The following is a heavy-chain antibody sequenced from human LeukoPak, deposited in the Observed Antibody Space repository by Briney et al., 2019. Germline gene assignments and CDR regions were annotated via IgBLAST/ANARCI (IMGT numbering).Heavy chain of an antibody. V-gene: IGHV4-34*01. CDR3: ARGNILTGYCFDF. CDR2: IHYTGAT. CDR1: GGSFSGYY. Sequence: SETLSLTCAVYGGSFSGYYWSWIRQPPGKGLEWIGEIHYTGATSYNPSLKSRATISTDTSKNQFSLRLSSVTAADTAVYYCARGNILTGYCFDFWGQGALVTVSS. J-gene: IGHJ4*02. D-gene: IGHD3-9*01.